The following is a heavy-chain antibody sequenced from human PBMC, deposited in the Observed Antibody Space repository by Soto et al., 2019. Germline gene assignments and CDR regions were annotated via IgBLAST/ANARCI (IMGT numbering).Heavy chain of an antibody. CDR2: IYYSGST. Sequence: TLSLTCTVSGGSISSGDYYWSWIRQPPGKGLEWIGYIYYSGSTYYNPSLKSRVTISVDTSKNQFSLKLSSVTAADTAVYYCARVHWPGGVIGGPSYGMDVWGQGTTVTVAS. J-gene: IGHJ6*02. V-gene: IGHV4-30-4*01. CDR1: GGSISSGDYY. CDR3: ARVHWPGGVIGGPSYGMDV. D-gene: IGHD3-16*02.